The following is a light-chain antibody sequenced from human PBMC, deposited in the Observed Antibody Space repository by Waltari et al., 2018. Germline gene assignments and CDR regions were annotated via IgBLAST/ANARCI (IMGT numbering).Light chain of an antibody. V-gene: IGLV4-69*01. CDR1: SGHSSYA. CDR2: LKSDGSH. Sequence: QVVLTQSPSASASLGASVKLLCTLSSGHSSYAITWHQQEPEKGPRYLMKLKSDGSHTKGDGIPDRFSGSSSGAERYRTISSRQPEDEADYYCQTWGSDIGVVFGGGTKLTVL. J-gene: IGLJ3*02. CDR3: QTWGSDIGVV.